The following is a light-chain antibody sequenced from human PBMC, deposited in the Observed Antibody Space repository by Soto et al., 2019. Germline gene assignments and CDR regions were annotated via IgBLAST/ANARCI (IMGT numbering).Light chain of an antibody. Sequence: EIVMTQSPATLSVSPGERATLSCRASQSISTELAWYQQKPGQPPRLLIYSASTRATGVPARFTGSGSGSEFTLTISGLQSEDFAVYYCQQGHNWPITFGQGTRLAI. J-gene: IGKJ2*01. V-gene: IGKV3-15*01. CDR1: QSISTE. CDR3: QQGHNWPIT. CDR2: SAS.